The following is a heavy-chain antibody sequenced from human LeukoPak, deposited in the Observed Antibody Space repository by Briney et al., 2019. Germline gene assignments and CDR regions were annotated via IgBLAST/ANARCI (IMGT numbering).Heavy chain of an antibody. Sequence: SETLSLTCTVSGGSISSYYWSWIRQPPGKGLEWIGYIYHSGSTYYNPSLKSRVTISVDRSKNQFSLKLSSVTAADTAVYYCARASMVRGFGFDYWGQGTLVTVSS. CDR2: IYHSGST. D-gene: IGHD3-10*01. J-gene: IGHJ4*02. CDR3: ARASMVRGFGFDY. CDR1: GGSISSYY. V-gene: IGHV4-59*12.